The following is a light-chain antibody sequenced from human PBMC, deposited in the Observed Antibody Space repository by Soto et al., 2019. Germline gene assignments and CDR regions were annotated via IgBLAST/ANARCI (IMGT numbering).Light chain of an antibody. CDR2: DV. Sequence: QSALTQPASVSGWPGQSITIYCTGSTRDVGGYNYVSWYQLSPGKAPKLLIYDVDRPSGVSNPFSGSKSGNTASLSISGLQAEDEADYYCNSYTNSGTVVFGGGTKLPVL. CDR1: TRDVGGYNY. CDR3: NSYTNSGTVV. V-gene: IGLV2-14*01. J-gene: IGLJ3*02.